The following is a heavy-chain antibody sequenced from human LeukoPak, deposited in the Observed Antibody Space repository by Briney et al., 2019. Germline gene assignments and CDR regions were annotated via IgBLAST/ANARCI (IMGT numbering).Heavy chain of an antibody. D-gene: IGHD2-2*01. J-gene: IGHJ4*02. CDR3: ARGPGCTSSSCPHYLDY. V-gene: IGHV1-8*03. CDR2: MNPNSGNT. CDR1: GYTFITYD. Sequence: VASVKVSCKASGYTFITYDINWVRRATGQGLEWMGWMNPNSGNTGYAQKFQGRVTSTSNTSISTAYMELSSLRSEDTAVYYCARGPGCTSSSCPHYLDYCGQGTVVTVSS.